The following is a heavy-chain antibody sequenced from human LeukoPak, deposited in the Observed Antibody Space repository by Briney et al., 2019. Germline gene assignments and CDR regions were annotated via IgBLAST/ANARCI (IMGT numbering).Heavy chain of an antibody. CDR2: ITLSRSTI. CDR1: GFTFSNYN. CDR3: ARAKQLDY. V-gene: IGHV3-48*01. J-gene: IGHJ4*02. Sequence: GGSLRLSCAASGFTFSNYNMHWVRQAPGKGLEWVSYITLSRSTIYYADSVKGRFTISRDNSKNTLYLQMNSLRAEDTAVYYCARAKQLDYWGQGTLVTVSS. D-gene: IGHD6-13*01.